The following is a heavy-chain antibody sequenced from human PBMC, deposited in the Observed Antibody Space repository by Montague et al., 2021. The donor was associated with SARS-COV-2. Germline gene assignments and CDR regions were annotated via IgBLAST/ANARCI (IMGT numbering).Heavy chain of an antibody. V-gene: IGHV3-7*01. J-gene: IGHJ6*02. D-gene: IGHD4-23*01. CDR3: VKNGGARGLDV. CDR2: IKPDESEK. CDR1: GFTFSNIW. Sequence: SLRLSCAASGFTFSNIWMSWVRQAPGKGLEWVANIKPDESEKNYVDSVKGRFSISRDNAKNSLYLQMDNLRAEDTAIYYCVKNGGARGLDVWGQGTSVSVSS.